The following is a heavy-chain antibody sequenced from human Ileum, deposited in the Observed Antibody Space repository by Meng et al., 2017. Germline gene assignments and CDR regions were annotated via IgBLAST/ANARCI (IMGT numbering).Heavy chain of an antibody. CDR1: GGSISSGGYY. Sequence: QVQLQESGPGLVKPLQTLSLTCTVSGGSISSGGYYWSWIRQHPGKGPEWIGYIYYSGTTYYNPSLKSRVTISVDTSKNQFSLKLSSVTAADTAVYYCAREPPAAAGTGADYWGQGTLVTVSS. D-gene: IGHD6-13*01. J-gene: IGHJ4*02. V-gene: IGHV4-31*03. CDR3: AREPPAAAGTGADY. CDR2: IYYSGTT.